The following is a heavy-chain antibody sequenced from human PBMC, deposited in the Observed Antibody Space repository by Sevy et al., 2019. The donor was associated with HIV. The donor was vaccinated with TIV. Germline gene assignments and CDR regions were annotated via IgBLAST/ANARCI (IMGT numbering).Heavy chain of an antibody. J-gene: IGHJ4*02. D-gene: IGHD2-2*01. Sequence: GGSLRLSCAASGFTFSSYTMNWVRQAPGKGLEWVSSITGGSSYIYYADSVKGRFTISRDKAKNSLYLQMNSLRAEDTAVYYCARDGGCSSTSFLLYFDCWGQGSLVTVSS. CDR2: ITGGSSYI. CDR3: ARDGGCSSTSFLLYFDC. V-gene: IGHV3-21*01. CDR1: GFTFSSYT.